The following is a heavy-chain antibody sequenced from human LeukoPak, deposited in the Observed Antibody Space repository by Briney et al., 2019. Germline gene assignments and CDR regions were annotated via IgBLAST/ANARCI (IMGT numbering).Heavy chain of an antibody. Sequence: GGSLRLSCTASGFTFGDYAMSWVRQAPGKGLEWVGRIKSKTDGGTTDYAAPVKGRFTISRDDSKNTLYLQMNSLKTEDTAVYYCTTDNRAVTIWYYYYMDVWGKGTTVTISS. CDR3: TTDNRAVTIWYYYYMDV. D-gene: IGHD4-17*01. J-gene: IGHJ6*03. CDR1: GFTFGDYA. V-gene: IGHV3-15*01. CDR2: IKSKTDGGTT.